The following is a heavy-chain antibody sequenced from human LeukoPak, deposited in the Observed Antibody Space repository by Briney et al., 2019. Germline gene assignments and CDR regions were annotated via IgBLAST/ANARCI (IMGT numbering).Heavy chain of an antibody. CDR3: ARAGEMATITAAFDI. CDR2: ITPIFGTA. J-gene: IGHJ3*02. V-gene: IGHV1-69*06. D-gene: IGHD5-24*01. Sequence: SVTVSCKASGYTLSSYGINWVRQAPGQGLEGMGGITPIFGTANYAQKFQGRVTITADKSTSTAYMELSSLRSEDTAVYYCARAGEMATITAAFDIWGQGTMVTVSS. CDR1: GYTLSSYG.